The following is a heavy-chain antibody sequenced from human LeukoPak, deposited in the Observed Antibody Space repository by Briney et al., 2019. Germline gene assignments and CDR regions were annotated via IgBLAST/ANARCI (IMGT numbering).Heavy chain of an antibody. CDR1: GYSFNVHG. Sequence: ASVKVSCKASGYSFNVHGMTWVRQAPGQGLEWMGWINPSSGGTNYAQKFQGRVTMTRDTSISTAYLELSRLRSDDTAVYYCARSYRGRRFDYWGQGTLVTVSS. D-gene: IGHD2-21*01. CDR2: INPSSGGT. CDR3: ARSYRGRRFDY. J-gene: IGHJ4*02. V-gene: IGHV1-2*02.